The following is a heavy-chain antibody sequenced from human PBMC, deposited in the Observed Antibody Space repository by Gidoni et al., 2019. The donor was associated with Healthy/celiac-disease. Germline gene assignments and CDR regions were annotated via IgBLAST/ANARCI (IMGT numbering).Heavy chain of an antibody. V-gene: IGHV3-15*01. D-gene: IGHD2-21*02. CDR2: IKSKTDGGTT. Sequence: EVQLVESGGGLVKPGGSLRLSCAASGFTFSNAWMGWVRQAPGKGLEWVGRIKSKTDGGTTDYAAPVKGRFTISRDDSKNTLYLQMNSLKTEDTAVYYCTTDLPYCGGDCGSDYWGQGTLVTVSS. CDR1: GFTFSNAW. CDR3: TTDLPYCGGDCGSDY. J-gene: IGHJ4*02.